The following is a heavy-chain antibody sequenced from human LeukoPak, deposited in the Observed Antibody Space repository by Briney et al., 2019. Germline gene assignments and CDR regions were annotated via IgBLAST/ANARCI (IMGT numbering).Heavy chain of an antibody. CDR2: ISGSGGGT. CDR3: AKSLGGIVVVVAAS. D-gene: IGHD2-15*01. V-gene: IGHV3-23*01. J-gene: IGHJ4*02. CDR1: GFTFSSYA. Sequence: GGSLRLSCAASGFTFSSYAMTWVRQAPGMGLEWVSSISGSGGGTHYADSVEGRFTISRDNSYNTLYLQMNSLTAEDTAVYYCAKSLGGIVVVVAASWGQGTLVTVSS.